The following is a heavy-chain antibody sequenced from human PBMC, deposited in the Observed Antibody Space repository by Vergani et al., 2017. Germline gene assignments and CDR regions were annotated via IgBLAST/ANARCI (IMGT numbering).Heavy chain of an antibody. CDR2: IKNTGDST. V-gene: IGHV3-23*01. Sequence: EVQLLQSEGAVVQPGGSLRLSCVASGFTFSSHAMSWVRQGHGQGLEWVSSIKNTGDSTHYADSVKGRFTISRDNAKNSLYLQMNSLRAEDTAVYYCARDRYGDYAYYYYYGMDVWGQGTTVTVSS. J-gene: IGHJ6*02. CDR1: GFTFSSHA. CDR3: ARDRYGDYAYYYYYGMDV. D-gene: IGHD4-17*01.